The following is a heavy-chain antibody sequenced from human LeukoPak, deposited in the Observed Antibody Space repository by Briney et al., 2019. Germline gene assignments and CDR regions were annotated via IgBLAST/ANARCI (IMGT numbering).Heavy chain of an antibody. Sequence: PSETLSLTCTVSGGSISSYYWSWIRQPAGKGLEWIGRIYTSGSTNYNPSLKSRVTMSVDTAKNQFSLKLSSVTAADTAVYYCASEGSLEPYGMDVWGQGTTVTVSS. CDR3: ASEGSLEPYGMDV. V-gene: IGHV4-4*07. D-gene: IGHD3-3*01. J-gene: IGHJ6*02. CDR1: GGSISSYY. CDR2: IYTSGST.